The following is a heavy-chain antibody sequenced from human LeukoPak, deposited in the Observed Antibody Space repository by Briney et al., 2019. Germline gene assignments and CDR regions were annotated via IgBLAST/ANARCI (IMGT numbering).Heavy chain of an antibody. D-gene: IGHD3-3*01. CDR3: ASSPPYYDFWSGYHDAFDI. V-gene: IGHV4-34*01. J-gene: IGHJ3*02. Sequence: SETLSLTCAVYGGSFSGYYWSWIRQPPGKGLEWIGEINHSGSTNDNTALKSRVTIPVDTSKSKFTLKLSSVTAADTAVSYYASSPPYYDFWSGYHDAFDIWGQGTMVTVSS. CDR2: INHSGST. CDR1: GGSFSGYY.